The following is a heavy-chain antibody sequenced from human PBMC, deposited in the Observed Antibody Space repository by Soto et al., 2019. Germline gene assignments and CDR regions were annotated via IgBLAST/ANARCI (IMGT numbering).Heavy chain of an antibody. J-gene: IGHJ4*02. D-gene: IGHD6-19*01. CDR2: ISSSGSRT. CDR1: GLNFKTYA. Sequence: EVQLLEAGGGLVQPGGSRRLSCAASGLNFKTYAMSWVRQAPGRGLEWVSAISSSGSRTYYAESVKGRFTISRDNSKNEMFLEMNSLRAEDTALYYCAKERREVVSGTGDSWGRGTLVTVSS. V-gene: IGHV3-23*01. CDR3: AKERREVVSGTGDS.